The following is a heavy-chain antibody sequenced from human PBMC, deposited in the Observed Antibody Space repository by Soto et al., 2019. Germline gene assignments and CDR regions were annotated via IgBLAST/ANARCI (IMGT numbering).Heavy chain of an antibody. J-gene: IGHJ5*02. V-gene: IGHV3-23*01. CDR3: AKDRRAYCGGDCYSVDP. Sequence: EVQLLESGGGLVQPGGSLRLSCAASGFTFSSYAMSWVRQAPGKGLEWVSAISGSGGSTYYADSVKGRFTISRDNSKNPLYLQMNSLRAEDTAVYYCAKDRRAYCGGDCYSVDPWGQGTLVTVSS. D-gene: IGHD2-21*02. CDR1: GFTFSSYA. CDR2: ISGSGGST.